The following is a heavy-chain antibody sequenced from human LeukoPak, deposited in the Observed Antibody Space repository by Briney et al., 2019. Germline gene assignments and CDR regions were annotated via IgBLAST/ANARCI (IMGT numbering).Heavy chain of an antibody. CDR2: IYYSGST. J-gene: IGHJ3*02. CDR3: ARLPHKRLTHADAFDI. D-gene: IGHD3-9*01. Sequence: PSETLSLTCTVSGGSISSSSYYWGWIRQPPGKGLEWIGSIYYSGSTYYNPSLKSRVTISVDTSKNQFSLKLSSVTAADTAVYYCARLPHKRLTHADAFDIWGQGTMVTVSS. V-gene: IGHV4-39*01. CDR1: GGSISSSSYY.